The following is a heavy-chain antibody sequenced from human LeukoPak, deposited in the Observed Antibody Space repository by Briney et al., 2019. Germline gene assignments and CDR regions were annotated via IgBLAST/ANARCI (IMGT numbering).Heavy chain of an antibody. V-gene: IGHV4-59*09. CDR2: IYYSGST. CDR3: ASGASYGLFYFDY. J-gene: IGHJ4*02. D-gene: IGHD2-8*01. Sequence: IGYIYYSGSTNYNPSLKSRVTISVDTSKNQFSLKLSSVTAADTAVYYCASGASYGLFYFDYWGQGTLVTVSS.